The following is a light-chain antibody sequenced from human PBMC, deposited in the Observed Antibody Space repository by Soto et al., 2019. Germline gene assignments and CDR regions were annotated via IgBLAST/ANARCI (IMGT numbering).Light chain of an antibody. V-gene: IGKV1-39*01. CDR3: QQSYNTPSYG. CDR2: GAS. J-gene: IGKJ2*03. CDR1: QTISNF. Sequence: DIQLTQSPSSLSASVGDRVTITCRASQTISNFLNWYQQKPGKAPKLLIYGASSVQGGVPSRFSGSGSGTDFTLTISSLQPEDLATNYCQQSYNTPSYGFGQGTKLQIK.